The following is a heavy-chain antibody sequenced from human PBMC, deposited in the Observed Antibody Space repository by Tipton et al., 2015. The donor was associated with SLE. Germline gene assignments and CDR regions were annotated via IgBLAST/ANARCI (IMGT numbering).Heavy chain of an antibody. CDR1: GYSFTNYW. J-gene: IGHJ4*02. V-gene: IGHV5-51*01. D-gene: IGHD6-19*01. CDR3: ARQGSTIAVAGANFDY. CDR2: IYPGDSDT. Sequence: QSGAEVKKPGESLKISCKGSGYSFTNYWIGWVRQMPGKGLEWMGIIYPGDSDTRYSPSFQGQVFISADKSTNTAYLQWYSLKASDTAMYYCARQGSTIAVAGANFDYWGQGTLVTVST.